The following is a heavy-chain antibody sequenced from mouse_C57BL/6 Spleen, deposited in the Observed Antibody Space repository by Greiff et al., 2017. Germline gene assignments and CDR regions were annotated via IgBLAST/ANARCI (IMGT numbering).Heavy chain of an antibody. J-gene: IGHJ1*03. CDR2: INPSSGYT. Sequence: QVQLQQSGAELARPGASVKMSCKASGYTFTSYTMHWVKQRPGQGLEWIGYINPSSGYTKYNQKFKDKATLTADKSSSTAYMQLSSLTSEDSAVYYCASSLTGKDFDVWGTGTTVTVSS. CDR1: GYTFTSYT. CDR3: ASSLTGKDFDV. V-gene: IGHV1-4*01. D-gene: IGHD4-1*01.